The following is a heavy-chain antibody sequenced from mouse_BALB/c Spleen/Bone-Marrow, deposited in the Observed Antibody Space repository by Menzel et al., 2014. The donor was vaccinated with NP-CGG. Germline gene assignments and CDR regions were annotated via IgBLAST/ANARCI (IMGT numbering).Heavy chain of an antibody. J-gene: IGHJ3*01. CDR3: ARESYGNWFAY. CDR1: GYTFTSYT. CDR2: INPSSGYT. Sequence: LVESGAELARPGASVKMSCKASGYTFTSYTMHWVKQRPGQGLEWIGYINPSSGYTNYNQKFKDKATLTADKSSSTAYMQLSSLTSEDSAVYYCARESYGNWFAYWGQGTLVTVSA. V-gene: IGHV1-4*01. D-gene: IGHD3-3*01.